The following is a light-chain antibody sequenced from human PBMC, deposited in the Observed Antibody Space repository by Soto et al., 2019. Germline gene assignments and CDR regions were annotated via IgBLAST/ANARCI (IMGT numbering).Light chain of an antibody. CDR2: KAS. Sequence: DIQMPQSPSTLSASVGDSVTITCRASESISTWLAWYQQKPGKAPNLLIYKASSLESGVPSRFSGSGSGTEFTLTISSLQSEDFAVYYCQQYNNWLTWTVGQGNKVDIK. V-gene: IGKV1-5*03. CDR3: QQYNNWLTWT. CDR1: ESISTW. J-gene: IGKJ1*01.